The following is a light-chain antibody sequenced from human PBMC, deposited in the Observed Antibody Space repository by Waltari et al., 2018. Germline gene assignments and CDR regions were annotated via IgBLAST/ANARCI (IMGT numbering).Light chain of an antibody. CDR2: SAT. CDR3: QQNYAFPRT. V-gene: IGKV1D-8*01. J-gene: IGKJ1*01. Sequence: VIWVTQSPSLLSASTGDTVSITCRTSQDVKNYFAWYIQKPGKAPELLIYSATFLQTGVPSRFSGSGSGTDFTLTITSLQSEDFATYFCQQNYAFPRTFGQGTKVEVK. CDR1: QDVKNY.